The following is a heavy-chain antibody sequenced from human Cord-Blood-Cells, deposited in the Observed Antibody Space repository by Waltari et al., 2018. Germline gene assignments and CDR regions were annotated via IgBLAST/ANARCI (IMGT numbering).Heavy chain of an antibody. CDR1: GGSFSGYY. CDR2: INHSGST. J-gene: IGHJ4*02. D-gene: IGHD6-13*01. Sequence: QVQPQQWGAGLLKPSETLSLTCAVYGGSFSGYYWSWIRPPPGKGLEWIGEINHSGSTNYNPSLKSRVTISVDTSKNQFSLKLSSVTAADTAVYYCATGSSWPKKGFDYWGQGTLVTVSS. CDR3: ATGSSWPKKGFDY. V-gene: IGHV4-34*01.